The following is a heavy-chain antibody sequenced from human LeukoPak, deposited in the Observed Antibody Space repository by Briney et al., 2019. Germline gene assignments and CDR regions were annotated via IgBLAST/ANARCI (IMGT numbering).Heavy chain of an antibody. CDR2: IYPGDSDT. J-gene: IGHJ6*03. V-gene: IGHV5-51*01. Sequence: GESLKISCKGSGYSFTSHWIGWVRQMPGKGLEWMGIIYPGDSDTRYSPSFQGQVTISADKSISTAYLQWSSLKASDTAMYYCARHRVFGVVTEYYYYYYMDVWGKGTTVTVSS. CDR1: GYSFTSHW. CDR3: ARHRVFGVVTEYYYYYYMDV. D-gene: IGHD3-3*01.